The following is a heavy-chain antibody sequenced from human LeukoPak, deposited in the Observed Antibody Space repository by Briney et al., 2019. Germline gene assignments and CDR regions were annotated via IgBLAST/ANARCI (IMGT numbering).Heavy chain of an antibody. CDR2: IYTSGST. J-gene: IGHJ4*02. D-gene: IGHD2-2*01. CDR1: GGSISSYY. V-gene: IGHV4-4*07. Sequence: PSETLCLTCTVSGGSISSYYWSWIRQPAGKGLEWIGRIYTSGSTNYNPSLKSRVTMSVDTSKNQFSLKLSSVTAADTAVYYCARGGSYCSSTSCSDYWGQGTLVTVSS. CDR3: ARGGSYCSSTSCSDY.